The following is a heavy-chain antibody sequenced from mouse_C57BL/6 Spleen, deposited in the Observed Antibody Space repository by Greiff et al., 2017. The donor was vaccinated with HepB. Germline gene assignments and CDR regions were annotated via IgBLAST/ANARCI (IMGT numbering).Heavy chain of an antibody. V-gene: IGHV1-80*01. CDR1: GYAFSSYW. D-gene: IGHD3-3*01. CDR3: ARGGGRQYYFDY. Sequence: VQLQQSGAELVKPGASVKISCKASGYAFSSYWMNWVKQRPGKGLEWIGQIYPGDGDTNYNGKFKGKATLTADKSSSTAYMQLSSLTSEDSAVYFCARGGGRQYYFDYWGQGTTLTVSS. J-gene: IGHJ2*01. CDR2: IYPGDGDT.